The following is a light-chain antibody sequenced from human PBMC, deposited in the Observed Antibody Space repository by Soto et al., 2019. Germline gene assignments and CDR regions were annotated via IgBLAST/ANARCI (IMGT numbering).Light chain of an antibody. V-gene: IGKV1-5*01. Sequence: DIQMTQSPSTLSASVGDRVTITCRASQSISSWLAWYQQKPGKAPKLLIYDASSLESGVPSRFSGSGSGTELTLTISRLQPDDFATYYCQRYNSYSWTFGQGTKVEIK. CDR2: DAS. CDR3: QRYNSYSWT. CDR1: QSISSW. J-gene: IGKJ1*01.